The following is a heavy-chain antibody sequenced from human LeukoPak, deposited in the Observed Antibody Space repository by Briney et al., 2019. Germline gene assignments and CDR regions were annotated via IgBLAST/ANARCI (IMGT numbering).Heavy chain of an antibody. Sequence: GGSLRLSCAASGFTFSSYAMSWVRQAPGKGLEWVSTTTTAGGNTYYADSVRGRFAISRDNSKNMLYLQMNSLRAEDTAVYYCARDDCSSTSCYIDYWGQGTLVTVSS. J-gene: IGHJ4*02. CDR3: ARDDCSSTSCYIDY. CDR2: TTTAGGNT. D-gene: IGHD2-2*01. V-gene: IGHV3-23*01. CDR1: GFTFSSYA.